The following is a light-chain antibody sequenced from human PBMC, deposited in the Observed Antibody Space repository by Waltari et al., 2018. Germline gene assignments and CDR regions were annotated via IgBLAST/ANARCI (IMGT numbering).Light chain of an antibody. Sequence: QSALTQPASVSGSPGQSITISCTGSSSDVGSYKFVSRYQQPPGKAPQLMIYGGSQRPSGVSNRLSGSKSGNTASLTISGLRAEDEADYYCCSYAGSSPHVIFGGGTKLTVL. CDR2: GGS. CDR1: SSDVGSYKF. CDR3: CSYAGSSPHVI. V-gene: IGLV2-23*01. J-gene: IGLJ2*01.